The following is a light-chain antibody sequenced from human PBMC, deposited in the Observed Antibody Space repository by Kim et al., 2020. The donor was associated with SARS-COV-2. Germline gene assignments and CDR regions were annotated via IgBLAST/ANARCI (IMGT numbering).Light chain of an antibody. CDR3: MQGTHWPFN. J-gene: IGKJ3*01. Sequence: PASIACRSSQSLVYSDGNIYLNWCHQRPGKCPRSIIYKVSNRDAGVPERFSGSGSGTDFTLKISRVEAEDVGVYYCMQGTHWPFNVGPGTKVDIK. CDR2: KVS. V-gene: IGKV2-30*01. CDR1: QSLVYSDGNIY.